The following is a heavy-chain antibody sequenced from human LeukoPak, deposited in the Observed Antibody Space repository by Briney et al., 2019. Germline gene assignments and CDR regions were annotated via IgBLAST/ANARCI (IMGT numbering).Heavy chain of an antibody. J-gene: IGHJ6*03. CDR3: TTELTNDYYYMDV. CDR2: IKSKTDGGTT. V-gene: IGHV3-15*01. D-gene: IGHD3-9*01. Sequence: GGSLRLSCAASGFTFSNAWMSWVRQAPGKGLEWVGRIKSKTDGGTTDYAAPVKGRFTISRDDSKNTLYLQMNSLKTEDTAMYYCTTELTNDYYYMDVWGKGTTVTVSS. CDR1: GFTFSNAW.